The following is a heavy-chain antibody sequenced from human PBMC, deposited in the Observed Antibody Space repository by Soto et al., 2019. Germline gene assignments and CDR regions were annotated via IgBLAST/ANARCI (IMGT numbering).Heavy chain of an antibody. CDR1: GGSISSYY. Sequence: SETLSLTCTVSGGSISSYYWSWIRQPPGKGLEWIGYIYYSGSTNYNPSLKSRVTISVDTSKNQFSLKLSSVTAADTAVYYCASIHSGYDYYFDYWGQGTLVTVSS. CDR3: ASIHSGYDYYFDY. D-gene: IGHD5-12*01. J-gene: IGHJ4*02. V-gene: IGHV4-59*01. CDR2: IYYSGST.